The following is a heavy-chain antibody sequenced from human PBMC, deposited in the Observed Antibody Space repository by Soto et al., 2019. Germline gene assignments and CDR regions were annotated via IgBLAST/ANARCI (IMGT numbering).Heavy chain of an antibody. CDR2: INHSGST. V-gene: IGHV4-34*01. Sequence: SETLSLTCAVYGGSFSGYYWSWIRQPPGKGLEWIGEINHSGSTNYNPSLKSRVTISVDTSKNQFSLKLSSVTAADTAVYYCARGRITYYYDSSGYYYSFDYWGQGTLVTVS. D-gene: IGHD3-22*01. CDR1: GGSFSGYY. CDR3: ARGRITYYYDSSGYYYSFDY. J-gene: IGHJ4*02.